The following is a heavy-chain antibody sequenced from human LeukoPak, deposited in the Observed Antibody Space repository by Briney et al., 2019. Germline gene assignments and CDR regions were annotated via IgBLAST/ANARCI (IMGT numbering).Heavy chain of an antibody. J-gene: IGHJ3*02. CDR2: IYYSGST. V-gene: IGHV4-59*01. D-gene: IGHD3-10*01. CDR3: ARRITMVPAVTTLAFDI. CDR1: GGSISSYY. Sequence: PWETLSLTCTVSGGSISSYYWSWFRQPPGKGLQWIGYIYYSGSTNYNPSLKSRVTISVDTSKNQFSLKLSSVTAADTAVYYCARRITMVPAVTTLAFDICGLGTMATVSS.